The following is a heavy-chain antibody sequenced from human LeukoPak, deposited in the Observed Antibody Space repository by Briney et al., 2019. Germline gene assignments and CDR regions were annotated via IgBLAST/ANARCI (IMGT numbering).Heavy chain of an antibody. CDR1: GFTFSSYW. D-gene: IGHD3-10*01. CDR3: AKTYYYGSGSHPFDS. CDR2: INSDGSST. V-gene: IGHV3-74*01. Sequence: GGSLRLSCAASGFTFSSYWMHWVRHAPGKGLVWVSRINSDGSSTSYADSVKGRFTISRDNAKNTLYLQMNSLRAEDTAVYYCAKTYYYGSGSHPFDSWGQGTLVTVSS. J-gene: IGHJ5*01.